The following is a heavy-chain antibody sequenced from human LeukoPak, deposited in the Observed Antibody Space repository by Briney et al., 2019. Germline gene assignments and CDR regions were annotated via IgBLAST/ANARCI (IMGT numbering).Heavy chain of an antibody. J-gene: IGHJ3*02. CDR2: IYYSGST. D-gene: IGHD3-22*01. CDR3: ASSYDSSGYYKSPDAFDI. Sequence: SETLSLTCTGSGGSISSYYWSWIRQPPGKGLEWIGYIYYSGSTNYNPSLKSRVTISVDTSKNQFSLKLSSVTAADTAVYYCASSYDSSGYYKSPDAFDIWGQGTMVTVSS. V-gene: IGHV4-59*01. CDR1: GGSISSYY.